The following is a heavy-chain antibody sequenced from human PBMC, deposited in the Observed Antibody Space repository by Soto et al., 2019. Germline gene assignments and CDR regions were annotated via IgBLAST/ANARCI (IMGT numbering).Heavy chain of an antibody. CDR3: ATRLSVSYGPLFDQ. CDR2: ILHSGDII. Sequence: DVQLEESGGGLVQPGGSLRLACAGSGFKFSSYEMNWVRQAPGKGLEWLSFILHSGDIIYYADSVNGRFTNSRDNAKNLLYLHMNTLRVEDTAIYYCATRLSVSYGPLFDQWGQGTLVTVSS. V-gene: IGHV3-48*03. CDR1: GFKFSSYE. D-gene: IGHD3-16*01. J-gene: IGHJ4*02.